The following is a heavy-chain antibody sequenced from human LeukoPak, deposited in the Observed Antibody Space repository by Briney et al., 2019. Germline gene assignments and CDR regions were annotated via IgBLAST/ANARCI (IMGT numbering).Heavy chain of an antibody. D-gene: IGHD1-26*01. CDR2: IYYSGST. CDR3: ARGQGGGFDP. Sequence: PSETLSLTCTVSGGSISSYYWRLIRQPPGKGLEWIGYIYYSGSTNYNPSLKSRVTISVDTSKNQFSLKLSSVTAADTAVYYCARGQGGGFDPWGQGTLVTVSS. V-gene: IGHV4-59*01. J-gene: IGHJ5*02. CDR1: GGSISSYY.